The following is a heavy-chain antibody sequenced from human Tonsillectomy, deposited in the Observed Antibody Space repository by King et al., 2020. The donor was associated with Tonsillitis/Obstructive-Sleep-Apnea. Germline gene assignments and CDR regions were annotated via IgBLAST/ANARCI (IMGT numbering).Heavy chain of an antibody. CDR1: GFTFSSYA. Sequence: VQLVESGGGLVQPGGSLRLSCAASGFTFSSYAMSWVRQAPGKGLEWVSAISGSGGSTYYADSVKGRFTISRDYSKNTLYLQMNSLRAEDTAVYYCAKGEDIVVVPATYYYYYMDVWGKGTTVTVSS. D-gene: IGHD2-2*01. V-gene: IGHV3-23*04. J-gene: IGHJ6*03. CDR3: AKGEDIVVVPATYYYYYMDV. CDR2: ISGSGGST.